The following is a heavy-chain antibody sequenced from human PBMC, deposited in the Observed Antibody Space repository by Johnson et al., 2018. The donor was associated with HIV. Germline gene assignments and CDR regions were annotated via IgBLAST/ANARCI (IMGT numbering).Heavy chain of an antibody. Sequence: QMQLVESGGGVVQPGRSLRLSCAASGFTFSSYAMHWVRQAPGKGLEWVAVISYDGRNQQYAESVKGRFTISRDNYKNTLYLQMSSVRPEDTAVYYCARDRGYCTNGVCYYDAFDIWGQGTMVTVSA. D-gene: IGHD2-8*01. CDR3: ARDRGYCTNGVCYYDAFDI. J-gene: IGHJ3*02. CDR1: GFTFSSYA. V-gene: IGHV3-30-3*01. CDR2: ISYDGRNQ.